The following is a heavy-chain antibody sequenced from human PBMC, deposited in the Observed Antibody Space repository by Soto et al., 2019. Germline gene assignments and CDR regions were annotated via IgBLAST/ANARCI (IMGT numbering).Heavy chain of an antibody. J-gene: IGHJ4*02. CDR3: ATDLLRPRHPIDY. CDR2: INPSGGRT. V-gene: IGHV1-46*01. Sequence: ASVKVSCKASGYTFTSYYMHWVRQAPGQGLEWMGIINPSGGRTSYAQKFQGRVTMTKHTSTDTAYMELSSLRSEDTAVYYCATDLLRPRHPIDYWAREPWSPLL. CDR1: GYTFTSYY.